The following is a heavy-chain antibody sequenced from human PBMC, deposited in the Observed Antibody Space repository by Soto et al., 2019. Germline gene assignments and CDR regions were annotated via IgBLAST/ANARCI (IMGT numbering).Heavy chain of an antibody. J-gene: IGHJ3*02. CDR2: IIPIFGTA. CDR1: GGTFSSYA. V-gene: IGHV1-69*06. CDR3: AGDWSHVFWSGYYPNDASDI. Sequence: SVRVSCKASGGTFSSYAISWVRQAPGQGLEWMGGIIPIFGTANYAQKFQGRVTITADKSTSTAYMELSSLRSEDTAVYYCAGDWSHVFWSGYYPNDASDISGLRPIVTLS. D-gene: IGHD3-3*01.